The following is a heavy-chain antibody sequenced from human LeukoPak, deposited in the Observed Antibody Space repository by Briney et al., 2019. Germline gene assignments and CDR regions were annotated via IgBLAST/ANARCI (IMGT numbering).Heavy chain of an antibody. CDR1: GGSISSGSYY. D-gene: IGHD1-20*01. Sequence: PSETLSLTCTVSGGSISSGSYYWSWIRQPAGKGLEWIGRIYTSGSTNYNPSLKSRVTISVDTSKNQFSLKLSSVTTADTAVYYCARGLTGKLMAHDAFDIWGQGTMVTVSS. CDR2: IYTSGST. J-gene: IGHJ3*02. CDR3: ARGLTGKLMAHDAFDI. V-gene: IGHV4-61*02.